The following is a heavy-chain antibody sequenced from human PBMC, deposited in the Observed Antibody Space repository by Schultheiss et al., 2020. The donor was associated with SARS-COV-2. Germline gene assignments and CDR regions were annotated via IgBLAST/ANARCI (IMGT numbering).Heavy chain of an antibody. J-gene: IGHJ4*02. CDR2: ISSSSSYI. D-gene: IGHD6-13*01. Sequence: GGSLRLSCAASGFTFSSYSMNWVRQAPGKGLEWVSSISSSSSYIYYADSVKGRFTISRDNAKNLLYLQMNSLRAEDTAVYYCARDPTYSSSWYGPMAYDYWGQGTLVTVSS. CDR1: GFTFSSYS. V-gene: IGHV3-21*01. CDR3: ARDPTYSSSWYGPMAYDY.